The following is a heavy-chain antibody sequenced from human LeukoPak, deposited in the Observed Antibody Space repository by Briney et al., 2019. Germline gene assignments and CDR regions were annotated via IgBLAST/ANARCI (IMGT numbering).Heavy chain of an antibody. D-gene: IGHD3-3*02. Sequence: SETLSLSCTVSGGSITSSSNYWGWIRQPPGKGLEWIGSIYYSGSTYYNPSLKSRATISVDTSKNQFSLKLSSVTAADTAVYYCARDAVSLANWFDPCGQGTLVTVSS. J-gene: IGHJ5*02. CDR3: ARDAVSLANWFDP. CDR2: IYYSGST. CDR1: GGSITSSSNY. V-gene: IGHV4-39*01.